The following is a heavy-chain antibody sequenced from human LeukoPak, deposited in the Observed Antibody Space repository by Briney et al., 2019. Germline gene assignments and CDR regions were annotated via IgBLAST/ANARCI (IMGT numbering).Heavy chain of an antibody. CDR2: INPNSGGT. J-gene: IGHJ5*02. V-gene: IGHV1-2*02. CDR1: GYTFTGYY. Sequence: GASVKVSCKASGYTFTGYYIHWVRQAPGHGLEWMGWINPNSGGTNYAQKFQGRVTMTRDTSISTAYMELSRLRSDDTAVYYCARDKPPYSSGWYREDWFDPWGQGTLVTVSS. D-gene: IGHD6-19*01. CDR3: ARDKPPYSSGWYREDWFDP.